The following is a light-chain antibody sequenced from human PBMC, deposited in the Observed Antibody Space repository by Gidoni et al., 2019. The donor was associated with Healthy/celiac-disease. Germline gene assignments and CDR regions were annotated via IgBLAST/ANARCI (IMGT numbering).Light chain of an antibody. V-gene: IGKV3-15*01. CDR3: QQYNNWPPFT. CDR2: GAS. Sequence: EIVMTPSPATLSVSPGERATLSCRASQSVSSNLAWYQQKPGQAPRLLIYGASTRAPGRPARFSGSGSGTEFTLTISSLQSEDVAVYYCQQYNNWPPFTFGPGTKVDIK. CDR1: QSVSSN. J-gene: IGKJ3*01.